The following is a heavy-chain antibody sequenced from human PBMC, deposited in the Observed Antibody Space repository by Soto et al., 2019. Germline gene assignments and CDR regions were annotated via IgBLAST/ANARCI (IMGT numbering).Heavy chain of an antibody. CDR1: GFIFSDYY. CDR3: TRLDFYGSGAHDY. Sequence: GGSLRLSCAASGFIFSDYYIDWVRQAPGKGLEWVGRSKNKANNDTSEYAASVKGRFIISRDESKNSLYLQMNSLKTEDTAVYYCTRLDFYGSGAHDYWGPGXLVTVYS. D-gene: IGHD3-10*01. J-gene: IGHJ4*02. V-gene: IGHV3-72*01. CDR2: SKNKANNDTS.